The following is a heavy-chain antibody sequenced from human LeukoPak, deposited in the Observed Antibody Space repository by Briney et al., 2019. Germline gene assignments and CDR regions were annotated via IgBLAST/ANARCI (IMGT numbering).Heavy chain of an antibody. CDR1: GGTFSSYA. CDR2: IIPIFGTA. Sequence: SVKVSCKASGGTFSSYAISWVRQAPGQGLEWMGGIIPIFGTANYAQKFQGRVTITADESTSTAYMELSSLRSEDTAVYYCAREGAGGSWAGYWGQGTLVTVSS. V-gene: IGHV1-69*13. CDR3: AREGAGGSWAGY. D-gene: IGHD1-26*01. J-gene: IGHJ4*02.